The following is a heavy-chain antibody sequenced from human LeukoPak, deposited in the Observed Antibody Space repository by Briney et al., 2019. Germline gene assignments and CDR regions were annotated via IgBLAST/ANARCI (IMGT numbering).Heavy chain of an antibody. CDR3: ARAGITIFGVVSEGFDP. J-gene: IGHJ5*02. Sequence: SETLSLTCTVSGGSISSHYWSWIRQPPGKGLEWIGYIYYSGSTNYNPSLKSRVTISVDTSKNQFSLKLSSVTAADTALYYCARAGITIFGVVSEGFDPWGQGTLVTVSS. CDR2: IYYSGST. D-gene: IGHD3-3*01. CDR1: GGSISSHY. V-gene: IGHV4-59*11.